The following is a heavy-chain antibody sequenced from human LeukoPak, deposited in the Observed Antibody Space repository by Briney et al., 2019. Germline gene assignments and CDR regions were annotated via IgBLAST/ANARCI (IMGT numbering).Heavy chain of an antibody. CDR2: IYWDDDK. J-gene: IGHJ4*02. V-gene: IGHV2-5*02. D-gene: IGHD3-16*01. CDR1: GFSLHTRGVA. CDR3: AHSTFGGVLDY. Sequence: SGPTLVKPTQTLTLTCTFSGFSLHTRGVAVGWIRQPPGKALEWLALIYWDDDKRCSPSLKSRLTITKDTSKNQVVLTMTNMDPVDTATYYCAHSTFGGVLDYWGQGTLVTVSS.